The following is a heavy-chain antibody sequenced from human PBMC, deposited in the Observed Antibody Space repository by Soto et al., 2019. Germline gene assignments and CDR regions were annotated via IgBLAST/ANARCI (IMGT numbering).Heavy chain of an antibody. V-gene: IGHV5-10-1*03. J-gene: IGHJ6*02. CDR2: IDPSDSYT. D-gene: IGHD6-19*01. CDR3: ATGKTVIAVAGGVVYYYGMDV. Sequence: EVQLVQSGAEVKKPGESLRISCKGSGYSFTSYWISWVRQMPGKGLEWMGRIDPSDSYTNYSPSFQGHVTISADKSISTAYLQWSSLKASDTAMYYCATGKTVIAVAGGVVYYYGMDVWGQGTTVTVSS. CDR1: GYSFTSYW.